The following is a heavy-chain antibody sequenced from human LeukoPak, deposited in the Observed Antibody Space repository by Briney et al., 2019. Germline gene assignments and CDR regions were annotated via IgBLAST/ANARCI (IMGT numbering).Heavy chain of an antibody. CDR2: IRYDGSNK. J-gene: IGHJ4*02. Sequence: PGGSLRLSCAASGFTFSSYGMHWVRQAPGKGLEWVAFIRYDGSNKYYADSVKGRFTISRDNSKNTLHLQMNSLRAEDTAVYYCAKVTVVVVAATPSDYWGQGTLVTVSS. CDR1: GFTFSSYG. D-gene: IGHD2-15*01. CDR3: AKVTVVVVAATPSDY. V-gene: IGHV3-30*02.